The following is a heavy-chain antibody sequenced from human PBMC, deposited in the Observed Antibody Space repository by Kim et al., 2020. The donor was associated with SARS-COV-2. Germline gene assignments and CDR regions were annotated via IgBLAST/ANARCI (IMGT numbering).Heavy chain of an antibody. CDR3: ARDRLVVPAANYYYYYGMDV. D-gene: IGHD2-2*01. CDR2: ISSSSSTI. V-gene: IGHV3-48*04. Sequence: GGSLRLSCAASGFTFSLYCMNWVRQAAGKRLEWVSYISSSSSTIYYADSVKGRFTISRDNDKNSLYLQMNSLRAEDTAVYYCARDRLVVPAANYYYYYGMDVWGQGTTVTVSS. CDR1: GFTFSLYC. J-gene: IGHJ6*02.